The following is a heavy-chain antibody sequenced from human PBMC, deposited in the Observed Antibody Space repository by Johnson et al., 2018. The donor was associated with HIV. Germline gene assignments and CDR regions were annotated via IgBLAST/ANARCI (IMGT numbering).Heavy chain of an antibody. CDR3: ARVSDSYSN. CDR1: GFSFSSYA. V-gene: IGHV3-30*14. CDR2: ISYDGSNK. Sequence: QVQLVESGGGVVQPGRSLRLSCAASGFSFSSYAMHWVRQAPGKGLEWVAVISYDGSNKYYADSVKGRFTISRDNSKNTLYLQMNSLRAEDTAVYYCARVSDSYSNWGQGTMVTVSS. J-gene: IGHJ3*01. D-gene: IGHD1-26*01.